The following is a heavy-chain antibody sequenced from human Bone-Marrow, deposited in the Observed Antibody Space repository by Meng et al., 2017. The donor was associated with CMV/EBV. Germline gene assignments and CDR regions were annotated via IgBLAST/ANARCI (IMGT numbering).Heavy chain of an antibody. CDR1: GFTFSNYG. CDR2: IWYDGSNK. CDR3: ARDPRFFQL. Sequence: GESLKISCAASGFTFSNYGMHWVRQAPGKGLEWVAVIWYDGSNKYYADSVKGRFTISRDNAKNSLYLHMNSLRAEDTAIYYCARDPRFFQLWGQGTMVTVSS. D-gene: IGHD2-2*01. J-gene: IGHJ3*01. V-gene: IGHV3-33*01.